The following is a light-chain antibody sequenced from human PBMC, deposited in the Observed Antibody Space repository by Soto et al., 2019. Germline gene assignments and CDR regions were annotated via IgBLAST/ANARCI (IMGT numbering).Light chain of an antibody. J-gene: IGKJ1*01. CDR3: QRYGSFRS. CDR2: KAS. Sequence: DIQMTQSPSTLSASVGDRVTITCRASQSISTWLAWYQQKPGKAPKLLIYKASSLETGVPSRFSGSGSGTEFTLTISSLQPDDFATYHCQRYGSFRSFAQGTKVEIK. CDR1: QSISTW. V-gene: IGKV1-5*03.